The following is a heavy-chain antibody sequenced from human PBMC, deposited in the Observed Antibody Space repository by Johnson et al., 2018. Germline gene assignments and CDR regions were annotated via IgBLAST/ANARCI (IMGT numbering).Heavy chain of an antibody. D-gene: IGHD2-2*01. CDR2: IDTAGDT. CDR3: AREKPVPGNWYFDL. V-gene: IGHV3-13*01. CDR1: GFTFSSYD. Sequence: VQLVLSGGGLVQPGGSLRLSCPASGFTFSSYDMHWVRQITGKGLEWVSGIDTAGDTYYPGSVKGLFTISRENGKNSFYLQMNSLRAGDTAVYYCAREKPVPGNWYFDLWGRGTLVTVSS. J-gene: IGHJ2*01.